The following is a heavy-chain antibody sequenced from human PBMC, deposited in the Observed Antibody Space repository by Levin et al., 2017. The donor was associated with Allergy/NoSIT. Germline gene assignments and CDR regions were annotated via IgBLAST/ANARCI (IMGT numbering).Heavy chain of an antibody. CDR3: VGNDYGDYSLADY. V-gene: IGHV4-39*01. Sequence: SQTLSLTCTVSGGSISSSSYYWGWIRQPPGKGLEWIGSIYYSGSTYYNPSLKSRVTISVDTSKNQFSLKLSSVTAADTAVYYCVGNDYGDYSLADYWGQGTLVTVSS. CDR1: GGSISSSSYY. D-gene: IGHD4-17*01. J-gene: IGHJ4*02. CDR2: IYYSGST.